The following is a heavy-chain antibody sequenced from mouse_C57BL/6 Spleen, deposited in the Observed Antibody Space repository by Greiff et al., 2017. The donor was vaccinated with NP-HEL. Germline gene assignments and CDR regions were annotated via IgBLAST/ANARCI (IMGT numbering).Heavy chain of an antibody. CDR2: IYPRDGST. D-gene: IGHD1-1*01. CDR1: GYTFTSYD. J-gene: IGHJ1*03. Sequence: VQLQQSGPELVKPGASVKLSCKASGYTFTSYDINWVKQRPGQGLEWIGWIYPRDGSTKYNEKFKGKATLTVDTSSSTAYMERHSLTSEDSAVYFCARSVITGDWYFDVWGTGTTVTVSS. V-gene: IGHV1-85*01. CDR3: ARSVITGDWYFDV.